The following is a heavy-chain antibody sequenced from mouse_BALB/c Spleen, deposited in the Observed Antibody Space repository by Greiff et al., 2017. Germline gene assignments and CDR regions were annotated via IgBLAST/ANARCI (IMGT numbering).Heavy chain of an antibody. CDR1: GYTFTSYW. D-gene: IGHD3-1*01. CDR2: IYPGDGDT. V-gene: IGHV1-87*01. Sequence: QVQLQQSGAELARPGASVKLSCKASGYTFTSYWMQWVKQRPGQGLEWIGAIYPGDGDTRYTQKFKGKATLTADKSSSTAYMQLSSLASEDSAVYYCARSGNDAMDDWGQGTSVTVSS. J-gene: IGHJ4*01. CDR3: ARSGNDAMDD.